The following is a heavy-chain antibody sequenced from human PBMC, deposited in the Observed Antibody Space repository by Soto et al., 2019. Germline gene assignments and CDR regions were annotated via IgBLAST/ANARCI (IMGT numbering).Heavy chain of an antibody. CDR2: IYSRADE. V-gene: IGHV2-5*01. J-gene: IGHJ3*02. CDR1: GFSLSTSGVV. D-gene: IGHD6-6*01. Sequence: SGPTLVNPTQTLTLPCSFSGFSLSTSGVVVGWIRQSPGKALEWVAFIYSRADEHYRPSLKRRLSMVMATSRNNVVIIMSDMDPVDTATYHCARGLATLPVFAFDIWGQGTMVTVSS. CDR3: ARGLATLPVFAFDI.